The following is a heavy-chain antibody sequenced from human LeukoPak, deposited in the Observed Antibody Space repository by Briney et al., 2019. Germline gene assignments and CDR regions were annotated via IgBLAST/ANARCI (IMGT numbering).Heavy chain of an antibody. Sequence: PGGSLRLSCAASGFTFSSYAIYWVRQAPGKGLEWVAVISFDGSIKYYADSVKGRFATSRDNSKNTLYPQMSSLRPEDTAVYYCVRSQGYCSSTSCFGNYYYGMDVWGQGTTVTVSS. CDR1: GFTFSSYA. CDR3: VRSQGYCSSTSCFGNYYYGMDV. J-gene: IGHJ6*02. CDR2: ISFDGSIK. D-gene: IGHD2-2*01. V-gene: IGHV3-30*09.